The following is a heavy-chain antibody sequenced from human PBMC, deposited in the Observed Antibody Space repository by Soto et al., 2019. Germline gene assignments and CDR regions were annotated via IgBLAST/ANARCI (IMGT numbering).Heavy chain of an antibody. V-gene: IGHV1-2*02. Sequence: QVQLVQSGADLKKPGASVKVSCKTSGYTFSGHFLQWVRQAPGAGPEWMGWMNPNTGNTKYGQKFEGRVTMTRDMSSSTAYMELTRLTVDDTAVYFCARAGSYCSGGSCSFAYWGQGSLVTVSS. D-gene: IGHD2-15*01. CDR2: MNPNTGNT. CDR1: GYTFSGHF. CDR3: ARAGSYCSGGSCSFAY. J-gene: IGHJ4*02.